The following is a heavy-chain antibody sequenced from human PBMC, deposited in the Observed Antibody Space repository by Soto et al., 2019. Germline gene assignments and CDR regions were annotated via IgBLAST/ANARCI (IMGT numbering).Heavy chain of an antibody. CDR2: IWLDGSNK. D-gene: IGHD3-22*01. J-gene: IGHJ4*02. CDR1: GFPFRSYD. CDR3: ARKSDSLIDY. V-gene: IGHV3-33*01. Sequence: QVQLVESGGGVVQPGRSLRLSCATSGFPFRSYDMHWVRQAPGKGLEWVAVIWLDGSNKYYADSVRGRFTISRDNSNHTVYLEMNSLRAEDSAVSYCARKSDSLIDYWGQGILVTVST.